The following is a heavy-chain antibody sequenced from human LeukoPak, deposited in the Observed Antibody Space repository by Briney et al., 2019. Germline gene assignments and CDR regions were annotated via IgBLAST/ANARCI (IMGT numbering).Heavy chain of an antibody. D-gene: IGHD3-22*01. V-gene: IGHV3-53*01. CDR1: GFTVSSSV. CDR3: ARPYSDDSGFYDS. Sequence: GGSLRLSCAASGFTVSSSVMSWVRQAPGKGLEWVSVAYRGGGADHADSVKGRFTISRDNYNNTLYLQMNSLRAEDTAVYYCARPYSDDSGFYDSWGQGTLVTVSS. CDR2: AYRGGGA. J-gene: IGHJ4*02.